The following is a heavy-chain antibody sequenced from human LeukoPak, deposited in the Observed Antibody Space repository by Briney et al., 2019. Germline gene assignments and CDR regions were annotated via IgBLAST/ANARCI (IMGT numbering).Heavy chain of an antibody. D-gene: IGHD3-10*01. CDR3: ARDAYYGSGSYDY. J-gene: IGHJ4*02. Sequence: GGSLRLSCAASGFTFSSYSMNWVRQAPGKGLEWVSSISSSSSYIYYADSVKGRFTTSRDNAKNSLYLQMNSLRAEDTAVYYCARDAYYGSGSYDYWGQGTLVTVSS. CDR1: GFTFSSYS. V-gene: IGHV3-21*01. CDR2: ISSSSSYI.